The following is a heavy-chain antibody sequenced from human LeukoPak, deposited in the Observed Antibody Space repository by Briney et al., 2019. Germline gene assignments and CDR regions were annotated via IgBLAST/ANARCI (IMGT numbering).Heavy chain of an antibody. CDR3: VRGVNTYHYYGMDV. CDR2: INHSGST. V-gene: IGHV4-34*01. D-gene: IGHD1-26*01. J-gene: IGHJ6*02. Sequence: SETLSLTCAVYGGSFSGYYWSWIRQPPGKGLEWIGEINHSGSTNYNPSLKSRVTISVDTSKNQFSLKLSSVTAADTAVYYCVRGVNTYHYYGMDVWGQGTTVTVSS. CDR1: GGSFSGYY.